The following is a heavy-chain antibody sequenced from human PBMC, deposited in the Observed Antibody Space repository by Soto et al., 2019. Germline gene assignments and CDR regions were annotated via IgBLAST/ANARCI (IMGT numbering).Heavy chain of an antibody. V-gene: IGHV1-69*01. D-gene: IGHD3-22*01. J-gene: IGHJ6*02. CDR3: ASTYYDSSGLRDYYYYYGMDV. Sequence: QVQLVQSGAEVKKPGSSVKVSCKASGGTFSSYAISWVRQAPGQGLEWMGGIIPIFGTANYAQKFQGRVTITADESTSTAYMELSSLRSEDTAVYYCASTYYDSSGLRDYYYYYGMDVWGQGTTVTVSS. CDR1: GGTFSSYA. CDR2: IIPIFGTA.